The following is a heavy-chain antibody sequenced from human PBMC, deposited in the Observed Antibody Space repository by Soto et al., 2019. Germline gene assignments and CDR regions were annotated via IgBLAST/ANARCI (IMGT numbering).Heavy chain of an antibody. CDR2: ISGSGGST. J-gene: IGHJ4*02. CDR1: GFTFSSYA. V-gene: IGHV3-23*01. Sequence: EVQLLESGEGLVQPGGSLRLSCAASGFTFSSYAMSWVRQAPGKGLEWVSGISGSGGSTYYADSVRGRFTISRDNSKNTLYLQMNSLRVEDTAVYYCATEQAARYYWGQGTLVTVSS. CDR3: ATEQAARYY. D-gene: IGHD6-25*01.